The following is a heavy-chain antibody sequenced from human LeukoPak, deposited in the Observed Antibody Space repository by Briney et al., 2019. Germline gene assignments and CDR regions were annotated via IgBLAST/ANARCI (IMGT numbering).Heavy chain of an antibody. J-gene: IGHJ3*02. CDR1: GGSISRGDYY. D-gene: IGHD3-3*01. CDR2: IYYSGST. CDR3: ARQTGLRFLEWLDDAFDI. V-gene: IGHV4-30-4*08. Sequence: SQTLSLTCTVSGGSISRGDYYWSWIRQPPGKGLEWIGYIYYSGSTYYNPSLKSRVTISVDTSKNQFSLKLSSVTAADTAVYYCARQTGLRFLEWLDDAFDIWGQGTMVTVSS.